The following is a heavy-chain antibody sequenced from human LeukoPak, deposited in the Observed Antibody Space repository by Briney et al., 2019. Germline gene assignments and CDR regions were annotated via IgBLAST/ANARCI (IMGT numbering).Heavy chain of an antibody. CDR1: GFTFSDHY. J-gene: IGHJ4*02. Sequence: PGGSLRLSCTASGFTFSDHYMDWVRQAPGKGLEWVGRTRNKANSYTTEYAASVKGRFTFSRDDSKNSLYLQMNSLKTEDTAVYYCARLSTASYYFDYWGQGALVTVSS. V-gene: IGHV3-72*01. D-gene: IGHD5/OR15-5a*01. CDR3: ARLSTASYYFDY. CDR2: TRNKANSYTT.